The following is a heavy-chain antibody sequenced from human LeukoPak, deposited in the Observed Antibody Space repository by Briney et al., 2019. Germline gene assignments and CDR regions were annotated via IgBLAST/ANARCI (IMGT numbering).Heavy chain of an antibody. CDR3: EESNTRYYFDY. CDR2: IYSGGTT. D-gene: IGHD2-2*01. V-gene: IGHV3-66*01. CDR1: GFTVSGNY. J-gene: IGHJ4*02. Sequence: EGSLRLSCAASGFTVSGNYMSWVRQAPGMGLEWVSIIYSGGTTYYADSVKGRFTISRDNSKNTLYLQMNSLRAEDTAVYYCEESNTRYYFDYWGQGTLVTVSS.